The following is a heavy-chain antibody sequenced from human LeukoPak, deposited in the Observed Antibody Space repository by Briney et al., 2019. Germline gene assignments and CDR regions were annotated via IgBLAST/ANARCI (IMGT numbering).Heavy chain of an antibody. Sequence: GGSLRLSCAASGFTFSSYWMSWVRQAPGKGLEGVANIKQDGSEKYYVDSVKGRFTISRDNAKNSLYLQMNSLRAEDTALYYCAKGPKLLWFGELFGGQGTLVTVSS. CDR2: IKQDGSEK. D-gene: IGHD3-10*01. CDR3: AKGPKLLWFGELF. CDR1: GFTFSSYW. V-gene: IGHV3-7*03. J-gene: IGHJ4*02.